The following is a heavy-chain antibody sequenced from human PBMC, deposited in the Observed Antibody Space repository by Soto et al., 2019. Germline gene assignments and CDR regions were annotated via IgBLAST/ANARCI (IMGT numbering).Heavy chain of an antibody. CDR3: ARDGEFNWKNGMDV. J-gene: IGHJ6*02. CDR1: GFTFSSYG. V-gene: IGHV3-33*01. CDR2: IWYDGSNK. D-gene: IGHD1-1*01. Sequence: QVQLVESGGGVVQPGRSLRLSCAASGFTFSSYGMHWVRQAPGKGLEWVAVIWYDGSNKYYADSVKGRFTISRDNSKNTLYLQMNSLRAEDTAVYYCARDGEFNWKNGMDVWDQGTTVTVSS.